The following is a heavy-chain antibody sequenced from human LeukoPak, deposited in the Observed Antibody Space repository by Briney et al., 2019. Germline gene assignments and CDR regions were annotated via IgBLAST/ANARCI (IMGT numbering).Heavy chain of an antibody. CDR1: GYTFTGYY. J-gene: IGHJ4*02. CDR3: ARGTLITIFGVVTFGVFDY. CDR2: ISPNSGGT. D-gene: IGHD3-3*01. V-gene: IGHV1-2*02. Sequence: ASVKVSCKASGYTFTGYYMHWVRQAPGQGLEWMGWISPNSGGTNYAQKFQGRVTMTRDTSISTAYMELSRLRSDDTAVYYCARGTLITIFGVVTFGVFDYWGQGTLVTVSS.